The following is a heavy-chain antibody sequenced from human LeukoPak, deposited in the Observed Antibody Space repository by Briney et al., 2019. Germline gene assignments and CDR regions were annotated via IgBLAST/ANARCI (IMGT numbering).Heavy chain of an antibody. Sequence: PSETLSLTCTVSGGSINSYYWSWIRQPPGKGLEWIGRIYTSGSTNYNPSLKSRVTISVDTSKNQFSLKLSSVTAADTAVYYCARSAYDSSGYYYPNSYFDYWGQGTLVTVSS. D-gene: IGHD3-22*01. CDR1: GGSINSYY. CDR3: ARSAYDSSGYYYPNSYFDY. V-gene: IGHV4-4*08. CDR2: IYTSGST. J-gene: IGHJ4*02.